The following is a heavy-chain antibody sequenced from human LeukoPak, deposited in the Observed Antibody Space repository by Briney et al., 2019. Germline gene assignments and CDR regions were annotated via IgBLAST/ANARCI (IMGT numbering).Heavy chain of an antibody. CDR1: GYTFTSYY. D-gene: IGHD3-22*01. Sequence: WASVKVSCKASGYTFTSYYMHWVRQAPGQGLEWMGIINPSGGSTSYAQKFQGRVTMTRDTSTSTAYMELSSLRSEDTAVYYCAREIDGGYYLDAFDIWGQGTMVTVSS. J-gene: IGHJ3*02. CDR3: AREIDGGYYLDAFDI. V-gene: IGHV1-46*01. CDR2: INPSGGST.